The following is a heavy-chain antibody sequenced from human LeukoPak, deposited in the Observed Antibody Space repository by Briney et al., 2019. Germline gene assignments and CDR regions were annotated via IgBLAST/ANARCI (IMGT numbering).Heavy chain of an antibody. CDR2: IYTSGST. V-gene: IGHV4-61*02. CDR3: ARHDSSGPYNAFDI. CDR1: GGSISSGGYY. Sequence: SQTLSLTCTVSGGSISSGGYYWSWIRQPAGKGLEWIGRIYTSGSTNYNPSLKSRVTISVDTSKNQFSLKLSSVTAADTAVYYCARHDSSGPYNAFDIWGQGTMVTVSS. J-gene: IGHJ3*02. D-gene: IGHD3-22*01.